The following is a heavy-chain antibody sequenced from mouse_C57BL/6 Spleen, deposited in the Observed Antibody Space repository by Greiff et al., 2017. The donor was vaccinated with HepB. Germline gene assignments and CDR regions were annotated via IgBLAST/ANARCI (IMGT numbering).Heavy chain of an antibody. Sequence: VQLQQPGAELMMPGASVKLSCKASGYTFTSYWMHWVKQRPGQGLEWIGEIDPSDSYTNYNQKFKRKSTLTVDKSSSTAYMQLSSLTSEDSAVYYCARSGYGSSYYWYFDVWGTGTTVTVSS. V-gene: IGHV1-69*01. CDR2: IDPSDSYT. CDR1: GYTFTSYW. D-gene: IGHD1-1*01. J-gene: IGHJ1*03. CDR3: ARSGYGSSYYWYFDV.